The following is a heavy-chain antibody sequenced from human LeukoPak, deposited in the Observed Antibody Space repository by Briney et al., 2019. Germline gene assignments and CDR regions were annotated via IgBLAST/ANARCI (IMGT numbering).Heavy chain of an antibody. J-gene: IGHJ4*02. CDR3: ARVAWYRFDY. V-gene: IGHV3-7*01. Sequence: GGSLRLSCAASGFTFSGSAMHWVRQAPGKGLEWVANINQDGTDKYYVDSVKGRFTISRDNAKSSLYLQMNSLRAEDTAVYYCARVAWYRFDYWGQGTLVIVSS. CDR1: GFTFSGSA. D-gene: IGHD3-3*02. CDR2: INQDGTDK.